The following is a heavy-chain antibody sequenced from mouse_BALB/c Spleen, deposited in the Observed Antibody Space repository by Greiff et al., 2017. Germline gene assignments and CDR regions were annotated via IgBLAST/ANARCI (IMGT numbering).Heavy chain of an antibody. J-gene: IGHJ4*01. D-gene: IGHD1-1*01. V-gene: IGHV5-4*02. CDR1: GFTFSDYY. CDR2: ISDGGSYT. CDR3: ARPGSSPHYYAMDY. Sequence: EVKLMESGGGLVKPGGSLKLSCAASGFTFSDYYMYWVRQTPEKRLEWVATISDGGSYTYYPDSVKGRFTISRDNAKNNLYLQMSSLKSEDTAMYYCARPGSSPHYYAMDYWGQGTSVTVSS.